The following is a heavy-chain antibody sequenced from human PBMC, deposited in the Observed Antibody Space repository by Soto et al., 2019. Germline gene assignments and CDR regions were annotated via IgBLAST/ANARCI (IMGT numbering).Heavy chain of an antibody. J-gene: IGHJ6*03. Sequence: EVQLAESGGGLAQPGGSLRLSCAASGFTLSGYAMDWVRQAPGQGLEYVSGISSNGVGTYYANSVQGSFTISRDNSKNTVYLQMGSLRPEDMAVYYCARRARPDFYYMDVWGKGTTVTVSS. D-gene: IGHD6-6*01. CDR2: ISSNGVGT. V-gene: IGHV3-64*01. CDR3: ARRARPDFYYMDV. CDR1: GFTLSGYA.